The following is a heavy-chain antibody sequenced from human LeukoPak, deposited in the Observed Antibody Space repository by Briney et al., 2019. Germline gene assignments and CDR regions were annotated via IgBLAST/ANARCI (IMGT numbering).Heavy chain of an antibody. CDR2: IYYSGST. CDR3: ARDEYSYGSRTHPYFFDY. V-gene: IGHV4-39*07. CDR1: GGSISSSSHY. D-gene: IGHD5-18*01. Sequence: SETLSLTCTVSGGSISSSSHYWGWTRQPPGKGLEWIGSIYYSGSTYYNPSLKSRVTISVDTSKNQFSLKVSSVTAADTAVYYCARDEYSYGSRTHPYFFDYWGQGTLVTVSS. J-gene: IGHJ4*02.